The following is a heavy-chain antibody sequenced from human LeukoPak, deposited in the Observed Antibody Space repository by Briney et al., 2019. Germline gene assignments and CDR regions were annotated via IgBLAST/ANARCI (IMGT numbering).Heavy chain of an antibody. CDR3: AGGRGSYGRGGEVFLGQ. D-gene: IGHD1-26*01. CDR1: GGSISSSNW. V-gene: IGHV4-4*02. Sequence: SGTLSLTCAVSGGSISSSNWWSWVRQPPGKGLEWIGEIYHSGSTNYNPSLKSRVTISVDKSKNQFSLKLSSVTAADPAVYYCAGGRGSYGRGGEVFLGQRGQGTLVTVSS. CDR2: IYHSGST. J-gene: IGHJ4*02.